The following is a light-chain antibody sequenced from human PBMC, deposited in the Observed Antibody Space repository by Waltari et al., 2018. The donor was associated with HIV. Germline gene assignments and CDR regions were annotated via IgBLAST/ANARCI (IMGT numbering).Light chain of an antibody. Sequence: EIVLTQSPATLSLSPGERATLSCRASQSVSSYLAWYRQKPGRAPRLLIYDASNRATGIPARFSGSGSGTDFTLTISSLEPEDFAVYYCQQRSNRPPKYTFGQGTKLEIK. V-gene: IGKV3-11*01. CDR3: QQRSNRPPKYT. CDR2: DAS. J-gene: IGKJ2*01. CDR1: QSVSSY.